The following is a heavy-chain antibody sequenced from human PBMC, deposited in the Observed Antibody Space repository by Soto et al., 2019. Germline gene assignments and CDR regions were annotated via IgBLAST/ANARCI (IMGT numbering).Heavy chain of an antibody. CDR2: INTCNGNT. V-gene: IGHV1-3*04. CDR1: GYTFTGYA. Sequence: GASVKVSCKASGYTFTGYAMHWVRQAPGQRLEWMGWINTCNGNTNHAQKLQGRVTMTTDTSTSTAYLELKSLRSDDTAMYYCARMIFGVVLSPFDYWGQGTLVTVSS. J-gene: IGHJ4*02. D-gene: IGHD3-3*01. CDR3: ARMIFGVVLSPFDY.